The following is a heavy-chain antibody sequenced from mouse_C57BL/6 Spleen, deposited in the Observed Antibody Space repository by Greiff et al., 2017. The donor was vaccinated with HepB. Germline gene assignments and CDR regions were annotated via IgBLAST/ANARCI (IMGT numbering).Heavy chain of an antibody. CDR1: GFTFSSYG. Sequence: DVHLVESGGDLVKPGGSLKLSCAASGFTFSSYGMSWVRQTPDKRLEWVATISSGGSYTYYPDSVKGRFTISRDNAKNTLYLQMSSLKSEDTAMYYCARVGYGNYQNYFDYWGKGTTLTVSS. CDR3: ARVGYGNYQNYFDY. V-gene: IGHV5-6*01. CDR2: ISSGGSYT. D-gene: IGHD2-10*02. J-gene: IGHJ2*01.